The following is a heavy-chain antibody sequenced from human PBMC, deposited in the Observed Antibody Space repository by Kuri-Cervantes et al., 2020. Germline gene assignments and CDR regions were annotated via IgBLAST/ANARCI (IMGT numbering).Heavy chain of an antibody. CDR2: ISYDGSNK. D-gene: IGHD1-26*01. CDR3: AKAYSGSYLDY. Sequence: GESLKISCAASGFTFSSYDMHWVRQAPGKGLEWVAVISYDGSNKYYADSVKGRFTISRDNSKNTLYLQMNSLRAEDTAVYYCAKAYSGSYLDYWGQGTLVTVSS. J-gene: IGHJ4*02. CDR1: GFTFSSYD. V-gene: IGHV3-30*18.